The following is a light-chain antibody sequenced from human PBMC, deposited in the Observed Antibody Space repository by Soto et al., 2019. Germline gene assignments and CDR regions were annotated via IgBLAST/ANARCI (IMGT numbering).Light chain of an antibody. CDR3: QSLGTGIQV. J-gene: IGLJ3*02. CDR1: SGYSTNA. V-gene: IGLV4-69*01. Sequence: QAVVTQSPSASASLGASVKLTCTLSSGYSTNAIAWHQQQSEKGPRFLMKINHDGTHSKGDGFFDRFSGSSSGAERHLSISSLQSEDEADYYCQSLGTGIQVFGGGTKLTVL. CDR2: INHDGTH.